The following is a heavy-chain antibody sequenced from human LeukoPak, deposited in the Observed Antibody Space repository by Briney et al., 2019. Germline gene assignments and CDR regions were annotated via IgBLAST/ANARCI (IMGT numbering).Heavy chain of an antibody. D-gene: IGHD5-12*01. CDR1: GGSISSSSYY. Sequence: PSETLSLTCTVSGGSISSSSYYWGWIRQPPGKGLEWIGSIYYSGSTYYNPSLKSRVTISVDTSKNQFSLKLSSVTAADTAVYYCAIVATTIDYWGQGTLVTVSS. J-gene: IGHJ4*02. CDR2: IYYSGST. CDR3: AIVATTIDY. V-gene: IGHV4-39*07.